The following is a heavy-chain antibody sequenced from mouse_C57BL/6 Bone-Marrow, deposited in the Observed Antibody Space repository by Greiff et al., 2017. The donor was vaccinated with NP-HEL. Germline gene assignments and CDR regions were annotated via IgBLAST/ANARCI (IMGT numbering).Heavy chain of an antibody. V-gene: IGHV1-64*01. CDR2: IHPNSGST. D-gene: IGHD2-4*01. Sequence: VQLQQPGAELVKPGASVKLSCKASGYTFTIYWMHWVKQRPGQGLEWIGMIHPNSGSTNYNEKFKSKATLTVDKSSSTAYMQLSSLTSEDSAVYYCARKGYDYGYWYFDVWGTGTTVTVSS. CDR1: GYTFTIYW. J-gene: IGHJ1*03. CDR3: ARKGYDYGYWYFDV.